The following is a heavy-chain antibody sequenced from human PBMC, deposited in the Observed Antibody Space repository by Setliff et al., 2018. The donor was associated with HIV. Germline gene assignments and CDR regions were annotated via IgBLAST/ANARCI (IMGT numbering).Heavy chain of an antibody. CDR3: ARIGARIFNYYDDTSQTDY. D-gene: IGHD3-22*01. Sequence: VASVKVSCKTSGYTFTGHYLHWVRQAPGQGLEWMGWINPNTGATHYAQKFQGRVTMTRDTSISTAYLELRRLRSDDTALYYCARIGARIFNYYDDTSQTDYWGQGALVTVSS. J-gene: IGHJ4*02. V-gene: IGHV1-2*02. CDR1: GYTFTGHY. CDR2: INPNTGAT.